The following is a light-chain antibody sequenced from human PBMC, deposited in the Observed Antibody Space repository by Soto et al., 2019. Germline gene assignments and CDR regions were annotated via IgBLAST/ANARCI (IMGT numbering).Light chain of an antibody. J-gene: IGKJ1*01. Sequence: EMVLTQSPGTLSLSPGERATLSCRASQSVSSSYLAWYQQKPGQAPRLLIYGASSRATCIPDRFSGSGSGTDFTLTISRLEPEDFAVYYCQQDGSSPLTFGQGTKVEIK. CDR2: GAS. CDR1: QSVSSSY. CDR3: QQDGSSPLT. V-gene: IGKV3-20*01.